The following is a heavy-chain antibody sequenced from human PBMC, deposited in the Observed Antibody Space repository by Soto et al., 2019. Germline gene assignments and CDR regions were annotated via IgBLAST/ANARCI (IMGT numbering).Heavy chain of an antibody. CDR3: ARDPYSAFYYYYYGMDV. V-gene: IGHV1-18*01. J-gene: IGHJ6*02. D-gene: IGHD4-4*01. Sequence: QVQLVQSGAEVKKPGASVKVSCKASGYTFTSYGISWVRQAPGQGLEWMGWISAYNGNTNYAQKLQGRVTMTTDTSTSTAYLALRSLRSDDPAVYYCARDPYSAFYYYYYGMDVWGQGNTVTASS. CDR2: ISAYNGNT. CDR1: GYTFTSYG.